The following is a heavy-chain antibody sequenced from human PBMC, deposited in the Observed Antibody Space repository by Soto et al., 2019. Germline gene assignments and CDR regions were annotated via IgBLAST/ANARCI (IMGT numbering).Heavy chain of an antibody. CDR1: GGSISSYY. CDR3: ARAGHSSSWPYYYYYGMDV. D-gene: IGHD6-13*01. Sequence: NPSETLSLTCTVSGGSISSYYWSWIRQPPGKGLEWIGYIYYSGSTNYNPSLKSRVTISVDTSKNQFSLKLSSVTAADTAVYYCARAGHSSSWPYYYYYGMDVWGQGTTVTVSS. V-gene: IGHV4-59*01. J-gene: IGHJ6*02. CDR2: IYYSGST.